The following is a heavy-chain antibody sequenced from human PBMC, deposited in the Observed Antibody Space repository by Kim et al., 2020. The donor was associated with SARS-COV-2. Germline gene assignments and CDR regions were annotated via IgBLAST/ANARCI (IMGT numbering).Heavy chain of an antibody. Sequence: SETLSLTCTVSGGSISSYYWSWIRQPPGKGLEWIGYIYYSGSTNYNPSLKSRVTISVDTSKNQFSLKLSSVTAADTAVYYCARGRYGSGSYYEYNWFDPWGQGTLVTVSS. D-gene: IGHD3-10*01. CDR1: GGSISSYY. V-gene: IGHV4-59*13. CDR2: IYYSGST. CDR3: ARGRYGSGSYYEYNWFDP. J-gene: IGHJ5*02.